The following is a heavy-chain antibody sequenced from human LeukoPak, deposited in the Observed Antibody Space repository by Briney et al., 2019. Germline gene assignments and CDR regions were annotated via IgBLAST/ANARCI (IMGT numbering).Heavy chain of an antibody. CDR3: STEYKYCTSTTCGDF. V-gene: IGHV1-2*02. CDR2: MVPSSGVS. CDR1: GYTFTAYY. Sequence: ASVTVSCMSSGYTFTAYYVHWVRQAPGQGLEWLGYMVPSSGVSHYSQKFQDRVTMTRDTSTSTAYLELSGLTSDDTAVYYCSTEYKYCTSTTCGDFWGQGTLVTVSS. D-gene: IGHD2-2*01. J-gene: IGHJ4*02.